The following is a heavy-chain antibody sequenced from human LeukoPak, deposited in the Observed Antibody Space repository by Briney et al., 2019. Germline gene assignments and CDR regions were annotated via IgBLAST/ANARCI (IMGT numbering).Heavy chain of an antibody. CDR1: GFSFSAYA. D-gene: IGHD1-26*01. J-gene: IGHJ4*01. CDR2: IDATGGGI. V-gene: IGHV3-23*01. CDR3: AKGKVNHLGAFDS. Sequence: GGSLRLSCAASGFSFSAYAMSWVRQAPGKGLEWVSCIDATGGGIDYADSVRGRFIISRDNSKKMVYLQMDSLRVEDTAIYYCAKGKVNHLGAFDSWGQGTLV.